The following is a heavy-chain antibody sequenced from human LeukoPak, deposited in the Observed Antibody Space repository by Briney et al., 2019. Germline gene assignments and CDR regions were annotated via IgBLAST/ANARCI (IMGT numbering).Heavy chain of an antibody. D-gene: IGHD5-18*01. J-gene: IGHJ4*02. CDR1: GFTVSSYA. V-gene: IGHV3-23*01. Sequence: GGSLRLSCAAAGFTVSSYAMGWVRQAPGKGLEWVSAITASGGNTYYADTVKGRFTISSDNSKNTLYLQVNSLRAEDTAVYYCAKGNGYSYGRYYFDYWGQGTLVTVSS. CDR3: AKGNGYSYGRYYFDY. CDR2: ITASGGNT.